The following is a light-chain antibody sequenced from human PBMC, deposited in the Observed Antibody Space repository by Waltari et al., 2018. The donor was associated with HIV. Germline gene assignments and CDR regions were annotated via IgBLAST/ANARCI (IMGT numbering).Light chain of an antibody. CDR1: NSNIGSNT. V-gene: IGLV1-44*01. CDR3: AAWDDSLNGEVV. CDR2: GNT. Sequence: QSVLTQPPSASGTPGQRVTISCSGRNSNIGSNTVNWYQQLPGTAPKLLIYGNTQRPSGFPDRFSGSNSGTSASLAISGLQSEDEADYYCAAWDDSLNGEVVFGGGTKLTVL. J-gene: IGLJ2*01.